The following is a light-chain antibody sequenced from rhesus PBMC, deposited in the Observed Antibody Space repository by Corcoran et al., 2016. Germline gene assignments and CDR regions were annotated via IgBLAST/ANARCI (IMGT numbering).Light chain of an antibody. Sequence: DVVMTQSPLSLPITPGQPASISSRSSQSLVHRDGRIYLHWVQQKPGQPPRRLIYQVSTRDPGVPDRISGSGAGTDFTLKISRVEAEDVGVYYCQQGKHLPWTFGQGTKVEIK. V-gene: IGKV2S8*01. CDR2: QVS. CDR3: QQGKHLPWT. CDR1: QSLVHRDGRIY. J-gene: IGKJ1*01.